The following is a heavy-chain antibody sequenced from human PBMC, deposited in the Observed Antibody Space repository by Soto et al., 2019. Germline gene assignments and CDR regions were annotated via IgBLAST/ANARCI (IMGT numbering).Heavy chain of an antibody. D-gene: IGHD2-15*01. CDR2: IKSKSCGWTT. V-gene: IGHV3-15*01. J-gene: IGHJ4*02. Sequence: LVESGGGLVKPGGAPSLSLSTPGFRFKNRLMSWVRQAPGKGLEWVCHIKSKSCGWTTDYTTPVKGRFNISRDDSKDTLYLQMNSLKTEDTAVYYCTTYSTQTFCDGGPCYSVQTKIHDSWGQGIVVTVSS. CDR3: TTYSTQTFCDGGPCYSVQTKIHDS. CDR1: GFRFKNRL.